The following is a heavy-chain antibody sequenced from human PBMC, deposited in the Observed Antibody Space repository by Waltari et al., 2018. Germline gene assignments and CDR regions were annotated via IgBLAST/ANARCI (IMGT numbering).Heavy chain of an antibody. CDR3: ARDQDWAFDY. CDR2: IGPGGSNI. CDR1: GLTFSRNS. V-gene: IGHV3-48*02. Sequence: EVQLVESGGGLVQPGGSLKLSCAASGLTFSRNSMNWVRQAPGKGLEWVSHIGPGGSNIGYADSVKGRITISRDNAKNSLYLIINSLTDEDTAVYYCARDQDWAFDYWGRGTLVTVSS. D-gene: IGHD2-21*01. J-gene: IGHJ4*02.